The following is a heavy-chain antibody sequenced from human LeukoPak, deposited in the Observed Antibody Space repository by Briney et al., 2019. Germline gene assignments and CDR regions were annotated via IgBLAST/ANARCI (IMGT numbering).Heavy chain of an antibody. J-gene: IGHJ6*02. D-gene: IGHD3-10*01. Sequence: GGSLRLSCAAPGFTFSSYSMNWVRQAPGKGLEWVSSISSSSSYIYYADSVKGRFTISRDNAKNSLYLQMNSLRAEDTAVYYCARELSYYGMDVWGQGTTVTVSS. CDR3: ARELSYYGMDV. V-gene: IGHV3-21*01. CDR1: GFTFSSYS. CDR2: ISSSSSYI.